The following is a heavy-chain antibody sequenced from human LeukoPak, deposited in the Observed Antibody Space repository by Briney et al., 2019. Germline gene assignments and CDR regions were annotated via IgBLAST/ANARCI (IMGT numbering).Heavy chain of an antibody. J-gene: IGHJ4*02. CDR2: INPDGSQK. Sequence: PGGSLRLSCEASGFTFGGNWMSWVRQAPGKGLQWVASINPDGSQKLYVDSVKGRFTISRDNTKNSLYLQMNSLGAEDTAMYYCANLLGTATTYDSWGQGTRVTVSS. V-gene: IGHV3-7*01. CDR3: ANLLGTATTYDS. CDR1: GFTFGGNW. D-gene: IGHD5-24*01.